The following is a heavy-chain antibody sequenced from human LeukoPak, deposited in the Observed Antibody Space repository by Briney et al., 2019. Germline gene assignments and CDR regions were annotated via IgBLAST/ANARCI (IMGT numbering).Heavy chain of an antibody. V-gene: IGHV4-61*02. CDR1: GGSISSGSYY. Sequence: SETLSLTCTVSGGSISSGSYYWSWIRQPAGKGLEWIGRIYTSGSTNYNPSLKSRVTISVDTSKNQFSLKLSSVTAADTAVYYCARSPMIRGGSFDYWGQGTLVTVSS. CDR3: ARSPMIRGGSFDY. J-gene: IGHJ4*02. CDR2: IYTSGST. D-gene: IGHD3-22*01.